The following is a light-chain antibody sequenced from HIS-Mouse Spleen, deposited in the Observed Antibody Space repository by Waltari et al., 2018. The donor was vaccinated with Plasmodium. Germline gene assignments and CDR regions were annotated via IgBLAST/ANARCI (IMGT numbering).Light chain of an antibody. CDR1: QSISSY. J-gene: IGKJ1*01. V-gene: IGKV1-39*01. Sequence: DIQMTQSPSSRSASVGDRVTITCRASQSISSYLNWYQQKPGKAPKLLIYAASSLQSGVPSRFSGSGSGTDFTLTISSLQPEYFATYYCQQSYSTWTFGQGTKVEIK. CDR2: AAS. CDR3: QQSYSTWT.